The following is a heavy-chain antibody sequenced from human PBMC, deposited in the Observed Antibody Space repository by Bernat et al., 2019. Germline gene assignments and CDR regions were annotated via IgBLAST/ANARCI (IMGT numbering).Heavy chain of an antibody. J-gene: IGHJ4*02. D-gene: IGHD3-16*02. CDR3: ARAGQLGELSYPPFDY. CDR1: GFTFVDYG. Sequence: EVQLVESGGGVVRPGGSLRLSCAASGFTFVDYGMSWVRQAPGKGLEWVSGINWNGGSTGYAESVKGRFTISRDNAKNTLYLQMNSLRAEDTALYYCARAGQLGELSYPPFDYWGQGTLVTVSS. V-gene: IGHV3-20*04. CDR2: INWNGGST.